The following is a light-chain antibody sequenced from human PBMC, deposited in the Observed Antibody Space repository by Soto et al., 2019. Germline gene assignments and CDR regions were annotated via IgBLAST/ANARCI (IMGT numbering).Light chain of an antibody. CDR2: GAS. J-gene: IGKJ1*01. Sequence: EIVMTQSPATLSVSPGERATLSCRASQSVRSNLAWYQQKPGQAPRLLIYGASTRATGIPARFSGSGSGTEFTLTISSLQSEDFAVYYCQQYNNWPPRTFGQGTKWIS. CDR3: QQYNNWPPRT. CDR1: QSVRSN. V-gene: IGKV3-15*01.